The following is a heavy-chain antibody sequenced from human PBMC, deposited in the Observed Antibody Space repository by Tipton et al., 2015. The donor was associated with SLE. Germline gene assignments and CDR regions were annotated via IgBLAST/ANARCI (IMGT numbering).Heavy chain of an antibody. CDR1: GFTFSSHW. V-gene: IGHV3-7*03. CDR3: ATDPGRSGPDY. D-gene: IGHD3-10*01. Sequence: SLRLSCAASGFTFSSHWMTWVRQAPGQGLECVANINQDGTETYYVDSVKGRFTISRDNSMNSVSLRMTSLRAEDTALYYCATDPGRSGPDYWGQGVVVAVSS. CDR2: INQDGTET. J-gene: IGHJ4*02.